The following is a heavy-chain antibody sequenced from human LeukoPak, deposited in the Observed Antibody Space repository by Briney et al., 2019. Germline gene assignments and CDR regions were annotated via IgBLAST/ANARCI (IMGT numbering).Heavy chain of an antibody. CDR2: IYYSGST. J-gene: IGHJ6*02. CDR1: GGSISSSSYS. Sequence: SETLSLTCTVSGGSISSSSYSWGWIRQPPGKGLEWIGSIYYSGSTYYNPSLKSRVTISVDTSKNQFSLKLSSVTAADTAVYYCASQVLRFHYYYYGMDVWGQGTTVTVSS. CDR3: ASQVLRFHYYYYGMDV. V-gene: IGHV4-39*01. D-gene: IGHD3-3*01.